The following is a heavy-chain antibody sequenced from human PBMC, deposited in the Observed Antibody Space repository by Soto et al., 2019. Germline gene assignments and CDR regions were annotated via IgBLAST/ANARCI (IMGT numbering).Heavy chain of an antibody. J-gene: IGHJ5*02. V-gene: IGHV1-18*01. Sequence: QVQLVQSGGEVKKPGASVKVSCKASGYTFTNYGISWVRQAPGQGLEWMGWINVYNGNTKYAQKVQGRVTMTTDTSTSTAYMERRSLRSDDTAVYYCARGVGSGSYYTQYNGFDPWGQGTLVTVSS. D-gene: IGHD3-10*01. CDR1: GYTFTNYG. CDR2: INVYNGNT. CDR3: ARGVGSGSYYTQYNGFDP.